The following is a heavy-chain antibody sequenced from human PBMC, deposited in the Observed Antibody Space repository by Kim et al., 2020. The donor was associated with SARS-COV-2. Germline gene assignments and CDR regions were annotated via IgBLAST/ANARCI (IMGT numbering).Heavy chain of an antibody. CDR2: IYYGGST. D-gene: IGHD3-16*01. CDR1: GASISGSTFY. J-gene: IGHJ5*02. CDR3: VVRWGDGDL. Sequence: SETLSLTCTVSGASISGSTFYWGWIRQPPGKGLEWIASIYYGGSTYYNPSLKSRVTISVDTSRNQFSLKLSSVTAADTAVYYCVVRWGDGDLWGQGTLVTVSS. V-gene: IGHV4-39*01.